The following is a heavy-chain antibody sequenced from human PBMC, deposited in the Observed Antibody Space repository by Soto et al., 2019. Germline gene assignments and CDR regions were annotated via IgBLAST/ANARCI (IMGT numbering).Heavy chain of an antibody. V-gene: IGHV4-4*02. Sequence: PSETLSLTCAVSGGSSSSSNWWSWVRQPPGKGLEWIGEIYHSGSTNYNPSLKSRVTISVDKSKNQLSLKLSSVTAADTAVYYCARVSGSYYYGMDVWGQGTTVTVSS. CDR2: IYHSGST. D-gene: IGHD1-26*01. J-gene: IGHJ6*02. CDR1: GGSSSSSNW. CDR3: ARVSGSYYYGMDV.